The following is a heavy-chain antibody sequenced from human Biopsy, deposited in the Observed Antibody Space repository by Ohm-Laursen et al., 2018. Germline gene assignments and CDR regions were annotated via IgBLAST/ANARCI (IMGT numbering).Heavy chain of an antibody. Sequence: SLRLSCSALGFIFSSYAMHWVRQAPGKGLQWVAFISYDGSKKDYGDSVKGRFTISRDNSKNTLFLQLSSLRAEDTAVYHCAKDRDLNLLAWFDPWGQGTLVTVSP. J-gene: IGHJ5*01. CDR1: GFIFSSYA. CDR3: AKDRDLNLLAWFDP. CDR2: ISYDGSKK. V-gene: IGHV3-33*05. D-gene: IGHD2-8*02.